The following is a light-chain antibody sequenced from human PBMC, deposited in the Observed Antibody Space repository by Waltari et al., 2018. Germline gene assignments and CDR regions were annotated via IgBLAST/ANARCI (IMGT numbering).Light chain of an antibody. Sequence: DVQMTQSPSSLSAFVGDRVTITCQASQDISKYLTWYQQKPGKAPNLLIYDTSSLETGVPARFSGSGSGTDFTFSISSLQPEDIATYYCQQYDTLLYSFGQGTKLEIK. V-gene: IGKV1-33*01. CDR2: DTS. CDR1: QDISKY. CDR3: QQYDTLLYS. J-gene: IGKJ2*03.